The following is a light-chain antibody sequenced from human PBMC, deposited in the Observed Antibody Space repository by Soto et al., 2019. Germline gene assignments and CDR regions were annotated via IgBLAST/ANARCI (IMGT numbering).Light chain of an antibody. V-gene: IGKV3-20*01. CDR1: QSVSNNY. CDR2: GAS. CDR3: QQYVNSPQSPQT. Sequence: EIVLTQSPGTLSLSPGERATLSCRASQSVSNNYLAWYQQKPGQAPRLLIYGASSRATGIPDRFSGSGSGTDFTLTISRLEPEDFAVYYCQQYVNSPQSPQTFGQGTKVDI. J-gene: IGKJ1*01.